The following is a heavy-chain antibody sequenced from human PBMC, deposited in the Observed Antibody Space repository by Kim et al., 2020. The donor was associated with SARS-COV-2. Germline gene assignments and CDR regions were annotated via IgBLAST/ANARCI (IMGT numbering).Heavy chain of an antibody. Sequence: QKFQGRVTITADKSTSTAYMELSSLRSEDTAVYYCASSPRTSSGWYVFDYWGQGTLVTVSS. V-gene: IGHV1-69*02. CDR3: ASSPRTSSGWYVFDY. J-gene: IGHJ4*02. D-gene: IGHD6-19*01.